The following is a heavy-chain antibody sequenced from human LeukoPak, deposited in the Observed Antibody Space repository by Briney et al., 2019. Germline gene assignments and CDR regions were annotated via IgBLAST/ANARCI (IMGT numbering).Heavy chain of an antibody. J-gene: IGHJ6*02. CDR2: ISSSGDST. V-gene: IGHV3-23*01. CDR1: GFTFSSYA. D-gene: IGHD2-2*01. Sequence: PGGSLRLSCAASGFTFSSYAMSWVRQAPGKGLEWVSGISSSGDSTYYADSVKGRFTISRDNSKNTLYLQMNSLRAEDTAVYYCAKEIYCSSTSCPNRMGYYYYGMDVWGQGTTVTVSS. CDR3: AKEIYCSSTSCPNRMGYYYYGMDV.